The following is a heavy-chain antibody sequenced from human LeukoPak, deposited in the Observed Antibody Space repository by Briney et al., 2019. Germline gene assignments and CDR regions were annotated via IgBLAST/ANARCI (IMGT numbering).Heavy chain of an antibody. Sequence: PSETLSLTCAVYGGSFSGYYWSWIRQPPGMGLEWIGKVHHSGSTNYNPSLKSRVTISVDMSKNQFSLNLTSVTAADTAVYYCARGGSAVTTLGLYVWGQGTLVTVSS. CDR3: ARGGSAVTTLGLYV. V-gene: IGHV4-34*01. J-gene: IGHJ4*02. CDR2: VHHSGST. CDR1: GGSFSGYY. D-gene: IGHD4-17*01.